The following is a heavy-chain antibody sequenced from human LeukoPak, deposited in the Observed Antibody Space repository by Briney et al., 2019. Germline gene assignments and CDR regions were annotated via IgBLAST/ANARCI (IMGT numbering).Heavy chain of an antibody. D-gene: IGHD3-10*01. CDR1: GFTFSSYG. Sequence: PGRSLRLSCAAYGFTFSSYGMHWVRQAPGKGLEWVAVIWYDGSNKYYADSVKGRFTISRDNSKNTLYLQMNSLRAEDTAVYYCARRGFGEFRNAFDIWGQGTMVTVSS. V-gene: IGHV3-33*01. CDR2: IWYDGSNK. CDR3: ARRGFGEFRNAFDI. J-gene: IGHJ3*02.